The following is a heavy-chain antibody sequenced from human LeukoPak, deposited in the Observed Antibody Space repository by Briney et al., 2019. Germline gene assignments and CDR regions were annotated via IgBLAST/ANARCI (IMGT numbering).Heavy chain of an antibody. CDR1: GYIFSNYG. CDR3: ARDVPGTTPFDY. D-gene: IGHD1-7*01. CDR2: ISAKNGDR. J-gene: IGHJ4*02. Sequence: ASLKLSCKASGYIFSNYGISWVRKAPGQGLEWMGWISAKNGDRNYIQKFRGRVTMTTDTSTSTAYMEVWSLRSDDTAVYYCARDVPGTTPFDYWGQGTLVTVSS. V-gene: IGHV1-18*01.